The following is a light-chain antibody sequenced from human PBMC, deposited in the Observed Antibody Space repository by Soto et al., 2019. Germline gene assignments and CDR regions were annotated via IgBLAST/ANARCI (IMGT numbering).Light chain of an antibody. Sequence: DIQMTQSPSTLSGSVGDRVTITCRASQSISNWLAWYQQKPGKAPKLLIYKASSLESGVPSRFSGSGSGTEFTLTINSLQPDDFATYYCQQYNSTFGQGTKVDIK. J-gene: IGKJ1*01. V-gene: IGKV1-5*03. CDR1: QSISNW. CDR3: QQYNST. CDR2: KAS.